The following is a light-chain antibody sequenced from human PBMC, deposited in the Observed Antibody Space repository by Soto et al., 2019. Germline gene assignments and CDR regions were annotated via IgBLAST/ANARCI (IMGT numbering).Light chain of an antibody. CDR2: AAS. V-gene: IGKV1-9*01. J-gene: IGKJ3*01. CDR1: QGISSY. Sequence: DIQLTQSPSFLSASVGDRDTITCRASQGISSYLAWYQQKPGKAPKLLIYAASTLQSGVPSRFSGSGSGTEFTLTISSLQPEDFATYYCQQLNSFGPGTKVDIK. CDR3: QQLNS.